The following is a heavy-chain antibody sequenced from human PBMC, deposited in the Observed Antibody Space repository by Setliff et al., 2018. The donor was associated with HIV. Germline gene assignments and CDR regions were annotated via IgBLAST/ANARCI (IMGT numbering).Heavy chain of an antibody. CDR1: GFTFSSYW. CDR2: IKPDGTEK. Sequence: PVGSLRLSCAASGFTFSSYWMYWVRQAPGKGLEWVANIKPDGTEKNYMDSVKGRFTISRDNAKRSLYLQMSSLRAEDTAVYYCAACSGDCFWGQGTLVTVSS. CDR3: AACSGDCF. J-gene: IGHJ4*02. V-gene: IGHV3-7*01. D-gene: IGHD2-21*02.